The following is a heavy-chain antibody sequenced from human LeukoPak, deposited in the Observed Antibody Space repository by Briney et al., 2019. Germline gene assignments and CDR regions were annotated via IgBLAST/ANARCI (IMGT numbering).Heavy chain of an antibody. CDR3: AKLKNEGAVDY. CDR2: VCGSGGST. V-gene: IGHV3-23*01. CDR1: GFTFSSYA. J-gene: IGHJ4*02. Sequence: GGSLRLSCAASGFTFSSYAMSWVRQAPGKGQEWVSTVCGSGGSTYYADSVKGRFTISRDNSKNTLYLQMNSLRAEDTAVYYCAKLKNEGAVDYWGQGTLVTVSS. D-gene: IGHD1-26*01.